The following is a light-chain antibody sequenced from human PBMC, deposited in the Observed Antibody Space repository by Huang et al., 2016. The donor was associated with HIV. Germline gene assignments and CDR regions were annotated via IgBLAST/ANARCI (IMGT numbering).Light chain of an antibody. J-gene: IGKJ3*01. CDR3: QKYDTWPFT. V-gene: IGKV3-15*01. CDR1: QSIGRD. Sequence: EIVMTQSPAILSASRGDRVTLSCKASQSIGRDLAWYQQKPGQAPRLLLYGTSTRATGVPARFSGSGSGTDFTLTISRLESEDFAVYFCQKYDTWPFTFGPGAKVDIK. CDR2: GTS.